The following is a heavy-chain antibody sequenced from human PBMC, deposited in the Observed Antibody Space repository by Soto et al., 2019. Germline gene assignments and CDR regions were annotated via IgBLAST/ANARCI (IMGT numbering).Heavy chain of an antibody. CDR1: GCR. CDR3: ARVSAGDGYNFDY. J-gene: IGHJ4*02. Sequence: GCRCSFNKQPPGKGLEWIGYIYYSGSTYYNPSLKSRVTISVDTSKNQFSLKLSSVTAADTAVYYCARVSAGDGYNFDYWGQGTLVTVSS. CDR2: IYYSGST. D-gene: IGHD5-12*01. V-gene: IGHV4-31*02.